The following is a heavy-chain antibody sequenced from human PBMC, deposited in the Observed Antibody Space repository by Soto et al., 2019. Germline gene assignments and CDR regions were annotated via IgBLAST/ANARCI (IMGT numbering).Heavy chain of an antibody. V-gene: IGHV4-4*07. CDR1: GGSINKFY. CDR3: VRDGSKTLRDWFDP. J-gene: IGHJ5*02. D-gene: IGHD4-17*01. CDR2: VYATGTT. Sequence: QVHLQESGPGLVKPSETLSLSCSVSGGSINKFYWSWIRKTAGKGLEWMGRVYATGTTDYNPSLRGRVAMSVDISRKTFSLRLISVTAADTGVYYCVRDGSKTLRDWFDPWGQGKLVTVSS.